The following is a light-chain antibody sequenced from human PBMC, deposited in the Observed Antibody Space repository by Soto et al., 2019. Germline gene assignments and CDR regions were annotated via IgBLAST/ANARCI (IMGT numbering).Light chain of an antibody. Sequence: EVVLTQSPATLSLSPGERATLSCRASQSVDSSLAWYQQKVGQAPRLLIYDASNRATGIPGRFSGSGSGTDFTLTISSLEPEDFAVYYCQQRGALGQGPKVEI. CDR3: QQRGA. J-gene: IGKJ2*01. CDR2: DAS. CDR1: QSVDSS. V-gene: IGKV3-11*01.